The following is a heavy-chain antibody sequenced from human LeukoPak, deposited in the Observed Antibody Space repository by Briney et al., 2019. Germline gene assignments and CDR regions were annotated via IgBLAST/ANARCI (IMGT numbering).Heavy chain of an antibody. CDR3: ARDERTTGTVDY. J-gene: IGHJ4*02. CDR1: GGTFSSYA. Sequence: ASVKVSCKASGGTFSSYAISWVRQAPGQGLEWMGRIIPILGIANYAQKFQGRVTITADKSTSTAYMELSSLRSEDTAVYYCARDERTTGTVDYWGQGTLVTVSS. V-gene: IGHV1-69*04. D-gene: IGHD1-1*01. CDR2: IIPILGIA.